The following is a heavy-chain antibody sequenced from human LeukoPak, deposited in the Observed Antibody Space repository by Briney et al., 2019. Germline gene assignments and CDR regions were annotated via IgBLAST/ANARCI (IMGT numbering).Heavy chain of an antibody. CDR2: IVVGSGNT. D-gene: IGHD3-10*01. Sequence: GASVKVSCKASGFTFTSSAVQWVRQARGQGLEWIGWIVVGSGNTNYAQKFQERVTINRDMSTSTAYMELSRLRSDDTAVYYCAIRSYGSGSLRGYYYGMDVWGQGTTVTVSS. CDR1: GFTFTSSA. V-gene: IGHV1-58*01. J-gene: IGHJ6*02. CDR3: AIRSYGSGSLRGYYYGMDV.